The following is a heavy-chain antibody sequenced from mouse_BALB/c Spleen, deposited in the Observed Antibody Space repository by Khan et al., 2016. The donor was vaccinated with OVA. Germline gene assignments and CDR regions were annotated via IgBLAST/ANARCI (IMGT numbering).Heavy chain of an antibody. CDR1: GFSLTNYG. CDR3: ARQPYYHYYIMDY. V-gene: IGHV2-6-1*01. D-gene: IGHD2-10*01. Sequence: VELVELGPGLVAPSQSLSITCTISGFSLTNYGVHWVRQPPGKGLEWLVVIWSDGSTTYNSALKSRLSISKDNSKSQVFLKMNSLQTDDTAMYYCARQPYYHYYIMDYWGQGTSVTVSS. CDR2: IWSDGST. J-gene: IGHJ4*01.